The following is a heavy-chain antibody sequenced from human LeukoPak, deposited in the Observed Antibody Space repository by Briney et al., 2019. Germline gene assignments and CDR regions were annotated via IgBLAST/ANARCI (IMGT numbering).Heavy chain of an antibody. CDR2: ISKGSGHI. CDR3: AKFTRTLVRGALVN. D-gene: IGHD3-10*01. Sequence: GGSLRLSCAASGLSFTTYWMSWVRQAPGKGLEWVSSISKGSGHIYQTDSVKGRFTISRDNAKNSLFLEMNSLRVEDTAVYYCAKFTRTLVRGALVNWGQGTLVTVSS. CDR1: GLSFTTYW. V-gene: IGHV3-21*01. J-gene: IGHJ4*02.